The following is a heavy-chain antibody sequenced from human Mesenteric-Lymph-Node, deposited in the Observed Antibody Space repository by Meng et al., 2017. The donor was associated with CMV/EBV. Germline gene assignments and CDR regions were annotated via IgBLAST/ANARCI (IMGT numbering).Heavy chain of an antibody. D-gene: IGHD6-19*01. CDR1: GFTVSSNY. J-gene: IGHJ5*02. Sequence: GESLKISCAASGFTVSSNYMSWVRQAPGKGLEWVSVIYSGGSTYYADSVKGRFTISRDNSKNTLYLQMNSPRAEDTAVYYCAREAVAGTNWFDPWGQGTLVTVSS. CDR3: AREAVAGTNWFDP. V-gene: IGHV3-53*01. CDR2: IYSGGST.